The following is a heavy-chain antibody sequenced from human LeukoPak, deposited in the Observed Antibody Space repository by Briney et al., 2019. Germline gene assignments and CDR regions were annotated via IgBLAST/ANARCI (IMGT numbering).Heavy chain of an antibody. D-gene: IGHD3-9*01. J-gene: IGHJ4*02. CDR2: IYSDGAT. CDR1: GITVSSNY. CDR3: ARDGVLGGYFDWLFQFDY. Sequence: GGSLRLSCAASGITVSSNYMNRVYMNWVRQAPGKGLEWVSGIYSDGATYYADSVKGRFAISRDNSKNTLYLQMNSLRAEDTAVYYCARDGVLGGYFDWLFQFDYWGQGTLVTVSS. V-gene: IGHV3-53*01.